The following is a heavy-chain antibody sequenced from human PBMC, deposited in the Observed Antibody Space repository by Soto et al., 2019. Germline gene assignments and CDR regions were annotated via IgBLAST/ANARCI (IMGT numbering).Heavy chain of an antibody. J-gene: IGHJ4*02. CDR1: GFTFSTCA. V-gene: IGHV3-23*01. Sequence: EVQLLESGGGLVQPGESLRLSCAISGFTFSTCAMSWVRQAPGKGLEWVSIISGSGTVTFYADSVKGRFSISRDSSKNTLFLQMNSLRAEDTAVYYCAKHSSGSYRPFDHWGQGALVTVSS. D-gene: IGHD3-22*01. CDR3: AKHSSGSYRPFDH. CDR2: ISGSGTVT.